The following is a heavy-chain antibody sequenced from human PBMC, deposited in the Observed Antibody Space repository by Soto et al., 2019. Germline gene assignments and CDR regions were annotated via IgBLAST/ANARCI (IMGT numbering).Heavy chain of an antibody. Sequence: QVQLVESGGGAVQPGRSLRLSCAASGFTLSSHVMHWVRQAPGKGLEWVAVISYDGNNRYYVESVKGRFTISRDNSNNTLYLEMNSLRTEDTAVYYAARTSSVHYGMDVWGQGTTVTVSS. V-gene: IGHV3-30*03. CDR3: ARTSSVHYGMDV. CDR1: GFTLSSHV. D-gene: IGHD2-2*01. J-gene: IGHJ6*02. CDR2: ISYDGNNR.